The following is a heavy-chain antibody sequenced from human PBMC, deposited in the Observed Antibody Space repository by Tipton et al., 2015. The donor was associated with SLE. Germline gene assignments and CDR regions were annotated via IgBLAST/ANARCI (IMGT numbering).Heavy chain of an antibody. CDR1: GGSFSDYS. CDR2: INHSGSI. D-gene: IGHD2-8*01. CDR3: ARDCTTGVCYTTSFDY. J-gene: IGHJ4*02. V-gene: IGHV4-34*01. Sequence: LRLSCAVYGGSFSDYSWSWIRQPPGKGLEWIGEINHSGSINYNPSLKSRVTISIDTSKNQFSLRLSSVTAADTAVYYCARDCTTGVCYTTSFDYWGQGTLVTVSP.